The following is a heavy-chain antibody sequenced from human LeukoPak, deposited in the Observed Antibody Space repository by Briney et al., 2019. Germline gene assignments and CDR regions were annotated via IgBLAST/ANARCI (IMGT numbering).Heavy chain of an antibody. V-gene: IGHV3-30*04. CDR1: GFTFSNYA. CDR2: ISYDDTNK. Sequence: AGGSLRLSCAASGFTFSNYALHWVRQAPGKGLEWVAVISYDDTNKYYVDSVKGRFTISRDNSKNTLYLQMNSLRAEDTAVYYCAKRIRVNWFDPWGQGTLVTVSS. J-gene: IGHJ5*02. CDR3: AKRIRVNWFDP.